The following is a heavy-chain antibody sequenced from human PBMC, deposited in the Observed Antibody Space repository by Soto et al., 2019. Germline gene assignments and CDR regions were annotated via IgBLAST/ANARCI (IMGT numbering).Heavy chain of an antibody. CDR2: INHVGGT. Sequence: SETLSLTCAVYGGFLSESYWTWIRQPPGKGLEWIGEINHVGGTNYNPSLKSRVTMSVDTSQDQFSLRLISVTAADTAMYFCVRIRYQLPSSVLWLDPWGQGTPVTVSS. J-gene: IGHJ5*02. CDR1: GGFLSESY. D-gene: IGHD3-16*01. V-gene: IGHV4-34*01. CDR3: VRIRYQLPSSVLWLDP.